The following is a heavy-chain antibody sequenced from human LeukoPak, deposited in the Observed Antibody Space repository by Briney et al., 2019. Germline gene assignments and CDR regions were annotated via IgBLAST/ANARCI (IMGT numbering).Heavy chain of an antibody. CDR3: AREVVAGDDAFDI. Sequence: SETLSLTCTVSGGSISSYYWSWIRQPPGKGLEWIGYIYYSGSTNYNPSLKSRVTISVDTSKNQFSLQLNSVTPEDTAVYYCAREVVAGDDAFDIWGQGTMVTVSS. CDR1: GGSISSYY. CDR2: IYYSGST. J-gene: IGHJ3*02. D-gene: IGHD2-15*01. V-gene: IGHV4-59*12.